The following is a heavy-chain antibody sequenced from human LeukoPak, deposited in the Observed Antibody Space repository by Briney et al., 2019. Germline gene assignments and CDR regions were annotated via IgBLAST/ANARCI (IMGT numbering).Heavy chain of an antibody. Sequence: GGSLRLSCAASGFTFSNYAMSWVRQAPGKGLEWVSAISGSGGRTYYADSVKGRFTLSRDNSKSTLFLQMNNLRAEDTALYFCASGIRERGFDSWGQGTLVTVSS. D-gene: IGHD1-1*01. CDR3: ASGIRERGFDS. V-gene: IGHV3-23*01. CDR1: GFTFSNYA. J-gene: IGHJ4*02. CDR2: ISGSGGRT.